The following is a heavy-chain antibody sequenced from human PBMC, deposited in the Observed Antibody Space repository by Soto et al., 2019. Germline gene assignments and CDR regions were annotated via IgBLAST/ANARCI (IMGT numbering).Heavy chain of an antibody. J-gene: IGHJ5*02. CDR3: GRDPGYCSGSICYSARGWFDP. CDR2: IYYSGGT. CDR1: GGSISSTSYY. D-gene: IGHD2-15*01. Sequence: PSETLSLTCTVSGGSISSTSYYWNWIRQPPGKGLEWIGFIYYSGGTNYNPSLKSRVTISVDTSKNQFSLKLSSVTAADTAVYYCGRDPGYCSGSICYSARGWFDPWGQGTLVTVSS. V-gene: IGHV4-61*01.